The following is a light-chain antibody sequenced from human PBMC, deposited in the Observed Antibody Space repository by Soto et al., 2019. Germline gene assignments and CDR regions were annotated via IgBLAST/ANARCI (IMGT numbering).Light chain of an antibody. CDR3: QQYGSSPWT. V-gene: IGKV3-20*01. J-gene: IGKJ1*01. Sequence: EIVLTQSPGTLSLSPGERATLSCRASQSVSSSYLAWYQQKPGQAPRLLIYGASSRATGIPDRFSGSGSGTDFTLTNSRLEPEDFVVYYCQQYGSSPWTFGQGTKVEIK. CDR1: QSVSSSY. CDR2: GAS.